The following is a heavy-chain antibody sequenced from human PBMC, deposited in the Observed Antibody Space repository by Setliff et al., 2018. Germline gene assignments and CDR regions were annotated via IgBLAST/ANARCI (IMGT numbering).Heavy chain of an antibody. CDR2: ANPTSGNT. CDR1: GYTFTTYY. CDR3: AYDSSGYYPGY. D-gene: IGHD3-22*01. V-gene: IGHV1-46*03. J-gene: IGHJ4*02. Sequence: RASVKVSCKASGYTFTTYYIHWVRQAPGQGLEWMGTANPTSGNTRKAQKFQGRVTMTSDTSTDTVYMDLSSLRSDDTAVYYCAYDSSGYYPGYWGQGTLVTVSS.